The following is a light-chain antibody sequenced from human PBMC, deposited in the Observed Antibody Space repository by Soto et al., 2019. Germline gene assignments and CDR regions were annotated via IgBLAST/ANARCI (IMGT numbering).Light chain of an antibody. CDR3: SSYTSDFTII. CDR2: DVS. J-gene: IGLJ2*01. CDR1: ISDVGGYQY. V-gene: IGLV2-14*03. Sequence: QSALTQPASVSGSPGQSITISCTGTISDVGGYQYVSWFQQHPGKAPKLMIYDVSDRPSGVSSRFSGSKSGNTASPTISGLQSEDEADYYCSSYTSDFTIIFGGGTKVTVL.